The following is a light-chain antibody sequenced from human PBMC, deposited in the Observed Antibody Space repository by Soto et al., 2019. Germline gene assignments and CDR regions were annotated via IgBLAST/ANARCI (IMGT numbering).Light chain of an antibody. CDR3: QQSRDYPRT. CDR1: QSINSY. V-gene: IGKV1-5*03. J-gene: IGKJ1*01. Sequence: DIQMTQSPSTLSASVGDRVTITCRASQSINSYLAWYQQKPGKAPKLLIYEASNLESGVPSRFSGSGSGTEFTLTISSLQPDDFATYYCQQSRDYPRTFGQGTKVDIK. CDR2: EAS.